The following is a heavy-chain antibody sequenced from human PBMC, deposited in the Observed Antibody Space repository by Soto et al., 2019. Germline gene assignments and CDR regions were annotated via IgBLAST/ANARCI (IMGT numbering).Heavy chain of an antibody. CDR1: GFIFSSYA. CDR2: ISASGVST. V-gene: IGHV3-23*01. J-gene: IGHJ4*02. CDR3: ARTGRRYSGYDYSGRWRFDY. D-gene: IGHD5-12*01. Sequence: SGGSLRLSCAASGFIFSSYAMSWVRQAPGKGLEWVSGISASGVSTYYADSVKGRFTISRDNSKKTFYLQMNSLRAEDTAVYYCARTGRRYSGYDYSGRWRFDYWGQGTLVTVSS.